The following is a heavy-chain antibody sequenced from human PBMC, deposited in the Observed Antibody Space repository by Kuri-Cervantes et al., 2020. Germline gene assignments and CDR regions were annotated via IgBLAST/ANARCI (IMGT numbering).Heavy chain of an antibody. J-gene: IGHJ6*03. CDR2: ISNSGSTI. CDR1: GFTFSDYY. V-gene: IGHV3-11*04. Sequence: GESLKISCAASGFTFSDYYMTWIRQAPGKGLGWVSYISNSGSTIYYADSVKGRFTISRDNAGDSLYLQMNSLRAEDTAVYYCARGGGDYSPYYYMDVWGKGTTVTVSS. CDR3: ARGGGDYSPYYYMDV. D-gene: IGHD4-11*01.